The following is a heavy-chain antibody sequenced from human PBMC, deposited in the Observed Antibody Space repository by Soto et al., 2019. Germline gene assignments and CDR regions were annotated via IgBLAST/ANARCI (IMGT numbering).Heavy chain of an antibody. J-gene: IGHJ4*02. CDR3: AREKVGTTFFDN. CDR2: IYPSVSS. D-gene: IGHD1-1*01. CDR1: GFAISRGYY. Sequence: PSETLSLNCIVSGFAISRGYYWSWFLQPPGKGLEWIGSIYPSVSSYHNPSLATRLRLSIDTSKNQFTLNLTSVTAADTALYFCAREKVGTTFFDNWGQGIQVTVSS. V-gene: IGHV4-38-2*02.